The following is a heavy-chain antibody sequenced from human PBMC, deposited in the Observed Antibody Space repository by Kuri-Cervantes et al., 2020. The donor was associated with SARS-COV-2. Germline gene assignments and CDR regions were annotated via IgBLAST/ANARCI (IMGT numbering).Heavy chain of an antibody. CDR3: TRRGPPLWYFDL. CDR1: GFTFSNAW. V-gene: IGHV3-73*01. Sequence: GESLKISCAASGFTFSNAWMSWVRQAPGKGLEWVGRIRSKANSYATAYAASVKGRFTISRDDSKNTAYLQMNSLKTEDTAVYYCTRRGPPLWYFDLWGRGTLVTVSS. CDR2: IRSKANSYAT. D-gene: IGHD3-16*01. J-gene: IGHJ2*01.